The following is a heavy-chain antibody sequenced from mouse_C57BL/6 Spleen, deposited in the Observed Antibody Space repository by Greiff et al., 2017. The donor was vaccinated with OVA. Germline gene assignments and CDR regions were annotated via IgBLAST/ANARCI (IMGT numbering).Heavy chain of an antibody. J-gene: IGHJ1*03. CDR1: GYTFTNYW. Sequence: SGAELVRPGTSEKMSCKASGYTFTNYWIGWAKQRPGHGLEWIGDIYPGGGYTNYNERFKGKATLTADKSSSTAYMQFSSLTSEDSAIYYCARSTGTSGWYFDVWGTGTTVTVSS. CDR3: ARSTGTSGWYFDV. V-gene: IGHV1-63*01. D-gene: IGHD4-1*01. CDR2: IYPGGGYT.